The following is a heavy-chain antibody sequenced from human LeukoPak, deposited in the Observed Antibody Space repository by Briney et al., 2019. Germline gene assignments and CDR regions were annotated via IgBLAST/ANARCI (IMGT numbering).Heavy chain of an antibody. CDR1: GFTFSSYA. CDR3: ARVKTEYYYDSSGRFDY. D-gene: IGHD3-22*01. Sequence: GGSLRLSCAASGFTFSSYAMHWVRQAPGKGLEWVAVISYDGSNKYYADSVKGRFTISRDNSKNTLYLQMNSLRAEDTAVYYCARVKTEYYYDSSGRFDYWGQGTLVTVSS. V-gene: IGHV3-30-3*01. CDR2: ISYDGSNK. J-gene: IGHJ4*02.